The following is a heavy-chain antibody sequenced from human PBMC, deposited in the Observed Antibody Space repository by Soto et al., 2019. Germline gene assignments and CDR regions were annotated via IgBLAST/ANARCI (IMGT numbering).Heavy chain of an antibody. D-gene: IGHD5-12*01. CDR3: ARVSLASGYDYYYYYGMDV. CDR1: GYTFTSYD. Sequence: ASVKVSCKASGYTFTSYDINWVRQATGQGLEWMGWMNPNSGNTGYAQKFQGRVTMTRNTFISTAYMELSSLRSEDTAVYYCARVSLASGYDYYYYYGMDVWGQGTTVTVSS. CDR2: MNPNSGNT. J-gene: IGHJ6*02. V-gene: IGHV1-8*01.